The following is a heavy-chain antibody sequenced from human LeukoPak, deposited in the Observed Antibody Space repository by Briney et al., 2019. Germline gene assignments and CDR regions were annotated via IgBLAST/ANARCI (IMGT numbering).Heavy chain of an antibody. D-gene: IGHD4-23*01. Sequence: SETLSLTCAVYGGSFSDFYWSWIRQPPGEGLEWGGEISHSGDTNYNPSLKGRVTISVDTSKNQFSLNLSSVTAADTAVYYCARGSNSVAYWGQGTPVTVSS. CDR1: GGSFSDFY. CDR3: ARGSNSVAY. CDR2: ISHSGDT. V-gene: IGHV4-34*01. J-gene: IGHJ4*02.